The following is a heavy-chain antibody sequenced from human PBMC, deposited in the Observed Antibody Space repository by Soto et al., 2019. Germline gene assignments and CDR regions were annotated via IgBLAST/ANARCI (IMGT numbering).Heavy chain of an antibody. CDR1: GFTFDDYG. Sequence: GESLKISCAASGFTFDDYGMSWVRQAPGKGLEWVSGINWNGGSTGYADSVKGRFTISRDNAKNSLYLQMNSLRAEDTALYHCAREVWFGEFLPFDIWGQGTMVTVSS. CDR3: AREVWFGEFLPFDI. V-gene: IGHV3-20*01. J-gene: IGHJ3*02. CDR2: INWNGGST. D-gene: IGHD3-10*01.